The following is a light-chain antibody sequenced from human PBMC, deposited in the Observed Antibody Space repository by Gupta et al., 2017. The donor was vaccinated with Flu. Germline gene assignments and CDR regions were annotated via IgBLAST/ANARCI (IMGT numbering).Light chain of an antibody. J-gene: IGKJ2*03. V-gene: IGKV3-20*01. CDR3: QQYGSAPLYS. Sequence: GEGATIACRASPSVSSNYLAWYQQKPGQAPRLRIHGASTRATGIPDRFSGSGSGTDFTLTITRLEAEDFEVYYCQQYGSAPLYSFGQGTKLEIK. CDR1: PSVSSNY. CDR2: GAS.